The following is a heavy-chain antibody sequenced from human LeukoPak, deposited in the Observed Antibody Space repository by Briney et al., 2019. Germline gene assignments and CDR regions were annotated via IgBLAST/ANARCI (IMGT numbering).Heavy chain of an antibody. CDR3: AKDRTVGIAVAGFFDY. V-gene: IGHV3-30*02. D-gene: IGHD6-19*01. CDR1: GFTFSSYG. CDR2: IRYDGSNK. J-gene: IGHJ4*02. Sequence: GGSLRLSCAASGFTFSSYGMHWVRQAPGKGLEWVAFIRYDGSNKYYADSVKGRFTISRDNSKNTLYLQMNSLRAEDTAVYYCAKDRTVGIAVAGFFDYWGQGTLGTVSS.